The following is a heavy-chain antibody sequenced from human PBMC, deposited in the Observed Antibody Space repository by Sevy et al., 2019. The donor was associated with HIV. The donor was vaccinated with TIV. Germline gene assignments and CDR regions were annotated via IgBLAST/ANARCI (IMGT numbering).Heavy chain of an antibody. CDR3: ARLQPRGDYPFDL. D-gene: IGHD4-17*01. J-gene: IGHJ4*02. CDR1: GGSISGYY. Sequence: SETLSLTCAVSGGSISGYYWSWIRQPPGNGLEFIGWTHYSGNTNYIPSLSSRVSMSVDTSRNQFSLNVHSLTAADTAVYYCARLQPRGDYPFDLWGQGTLVTVSS. V-gene: IGHV4-59*12. CDR2: THYSGNT.